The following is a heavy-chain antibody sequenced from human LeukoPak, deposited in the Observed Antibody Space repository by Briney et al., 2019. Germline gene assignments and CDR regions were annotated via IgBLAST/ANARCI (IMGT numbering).Heavy chain of an antibody. J-gene: IGHJ4*02. V-gene: IGHV3-33*06. Sequence: QAGGSLRLSCAASGFTFSSYGMHWVRQAPGKGLEWVAVIWYDGSNKYYADSVKGRFTISRDNSKNTLYLQMNSLRAEDTAVYYCANYRQSITAAGNSREFADYWGQGTLVTVSS. CDR1: GFTFSSYG. D-gene: IGHD6-13*01. CDR2: IWYDGSNK. CDR3: ANYRQSITAAGNSREFADY.